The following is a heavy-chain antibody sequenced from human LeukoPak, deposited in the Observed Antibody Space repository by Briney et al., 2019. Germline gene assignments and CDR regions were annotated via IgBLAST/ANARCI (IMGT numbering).Heavy chain of an antibody. V-gene: IGHV3-7*04. CDR1: GFTFSSYW. CDR3: ARARWVAGSFYFDY. J-gene: IGHJ4*02. D-gene: IGHD1-26*01. Sequence: GGSLRLSCAASGFTFSSYWMSWVRQAPGKGLEWVANIKEDGSEKYYVDSVRGRFTISRDNAKNSLYLQMNSLRAEDTAVYYCARARWVAGSFYFDYWGQGTLVTVSS. CDR2: IKEDGSEK.